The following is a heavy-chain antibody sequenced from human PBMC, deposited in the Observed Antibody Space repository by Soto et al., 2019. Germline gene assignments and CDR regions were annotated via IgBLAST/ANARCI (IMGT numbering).Heavy chain of an antibody. CDR3: ARGLASEPDFDWLSPFDY. D-gene: IGHD3-9*01. V-gene: IGHV5-10-1*01. J-gene: IGHJ4*02. Sequence: EVQLVQSGAEVKKPGESLRISCKGSGYSFTSYWISWVRQMPGKGLEWMGRIDPSDSYTNYSPSFQGHVTISADKSISTAYLQWSSLKASDTAMYYCARGLASEPDFDWLSPFDYWGQGTLVTVSS. CDR2: IDPSDSYT. CDR1: GYSFTSYW.